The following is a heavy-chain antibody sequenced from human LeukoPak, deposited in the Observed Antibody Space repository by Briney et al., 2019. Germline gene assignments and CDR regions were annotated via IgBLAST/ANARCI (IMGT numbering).Heavy chain of an antibody. CDR2: ISYDGSNK. D-gene: IGHD1-26*01. V-gene: IGHV3-30*04. Sequence: GGSLRLSCAASGFTFSSYAMHWVRQAPGKGLEWVAVISYDGSNKYYADSVKGRFTIPRDNSKNTLYLQMNSLRAEDTAVYYCARVRMKYREPPAIGMDVWGKGTTVTVSS. CDR1: GFTFSSYA. J-gene: IGHJ6*04. CDR3: ARVRMKYREPPAIGMDV.